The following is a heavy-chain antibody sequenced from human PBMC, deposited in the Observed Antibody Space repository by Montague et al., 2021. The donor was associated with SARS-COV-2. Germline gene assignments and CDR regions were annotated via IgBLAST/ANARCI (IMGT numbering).Heavy chain of an antibody. V-gene: IGHV3-11*01. J-gene: IGHJ5*01. CDR3: ASATSLNTTGWYEFEF. CDR2: ISGSGSSI. CDR1: GFNFSHYY. D-gene: IGHD6-19*01. Sequence: YLRLSCAASGFNFSHYYMSWIRQAPGKGLEWLSWISGSGSSIYYSDSVKGRFTISRDHAKNSVYLQMTSLRAEDTATYYCASATSLNTTGWYEFEFWGQGTLVTVS.